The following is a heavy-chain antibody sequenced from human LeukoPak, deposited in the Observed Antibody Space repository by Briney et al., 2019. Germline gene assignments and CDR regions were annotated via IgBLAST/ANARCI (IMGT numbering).Heavy chain of an antibody. CDR3: AVWLMDTAMVKDFDY. J-gene: IGHJ4*02. D-gene: IGHD5-18*01. Sequence: SVKVSCKASGGTFSSYAISWVRQAPGQGLEWMGRIIPIFGTANYAQKFQGRVTITTDESTSTAYMELSSLRSEDTAVYYCAVWLMDTAMVKDFDYRGQGTLVTVS. CDR2: IIPIFGTA. CDR1: GGTFSSYA. V-gene: IGHV1-69*05.